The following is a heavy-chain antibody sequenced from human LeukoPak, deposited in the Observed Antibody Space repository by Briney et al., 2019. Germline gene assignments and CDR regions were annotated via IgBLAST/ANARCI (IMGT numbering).Heavy chain of an antibody. D-gene: IGHD3-22*01. CDR3: ARGLPYYYDSSGYKPY. CDR1: GGSFSGYY. V-gene: IGHV4-34*01. J-gene: IGHJ4*02. Sequence: SETLSLTCAVYGGSFSGYYWSWIRQPPGKGLEWIGEINHSGSTNYNPSLKSRVTISVDTSKNQFSLKLSSVTAADTAVYYCARGLPYYYDSSGYKPYWGQGTLVTVSS. CDR2: INHSGST.